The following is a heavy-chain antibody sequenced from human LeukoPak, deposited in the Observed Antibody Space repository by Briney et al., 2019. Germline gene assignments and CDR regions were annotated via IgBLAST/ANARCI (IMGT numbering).Heavy chain of an antibody. CDR3: AKDRVLYDSSGYYFDY. Sequence: PGGSLRLSCAASGFIFSSYAMSWVRQAPGEGLEWVSGISGRGGSTYYADSVKGRFTISRDNSKNTLYLQMNSLRAEDTAVYYCAKDRVLYDSSGYYFDYWGQGTLVTVSS. J-gene: IGHJ4*02. V-gene: IGHV3-23*01. D-gene: IGHD3-22*01. CDR2: ISGRGGST. CDR1: GFIFSSYA.